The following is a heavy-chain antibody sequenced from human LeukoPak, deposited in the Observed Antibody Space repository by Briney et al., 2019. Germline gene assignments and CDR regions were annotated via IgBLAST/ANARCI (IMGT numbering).Heavy chain of an antibody. D-gene: IGHD3-10*01. Sequence: SETLSLTCSVSGGSIVGYDCSCIRQPPEKGLEWIGYIYYSGSTNYNPSLKSRVTISVDTSKNQFSLKLSSVTAADTAVYYCARLAFLESITMVRLSHPAYYFDYWGQGTLVTVSS. CDR3: ARLAFLESITMVRLSHPAYYFDY. J-gene: IGHJ4*02. CDR2: IYYSGST. CDR1: GGSIVGYD. V-gene: IGHV4-59*08.